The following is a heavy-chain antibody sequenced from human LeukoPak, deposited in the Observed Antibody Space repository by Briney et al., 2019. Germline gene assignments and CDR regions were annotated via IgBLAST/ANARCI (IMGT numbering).Heavy chain of an antibody. CDR3: ARQQDATNPGY. Sequence: GGSLRLSCAVSGLTVSSNFMNWVRQAPGKGLEWVSIIYSGGNTYYADSVKGRFTISRDNSKNTLYLQMSSLRAEDTAIYYCARQQDATNPGYWGQGNLVTVSS. V-gene: IGHV3-66*04. J-gene: IGHJ4*02. D-gene: IGHD1/OR15-1a*01. CDR2: IYSGGNT. CDR1: GLTVSSNF.